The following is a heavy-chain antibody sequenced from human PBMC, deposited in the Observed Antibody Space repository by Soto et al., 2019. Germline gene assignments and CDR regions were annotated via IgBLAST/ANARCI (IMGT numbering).Heavy chain of an antibody. J-gene: IGHJ3*02. CDR3: AREDWGQPHAFDI. CDR2: ISSSGSTI. V-gene: IGHV3-48*03. Sequence: GGSLRLSCAASGFTFSSYEMNWVRQAPGKGLEWVSYISSSGSTIYYADAVKGRFTISRDNAKNTLYLQMDSLRAEDTAVYYCAREDWGQPHAFDIWGQGTMVTVSS. CDR1: GFTFSSYE. D-gene: IGHD3-16*01.